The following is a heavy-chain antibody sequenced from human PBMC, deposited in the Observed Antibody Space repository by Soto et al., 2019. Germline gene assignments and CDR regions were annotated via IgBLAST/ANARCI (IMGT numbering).Heavy chain of an antibody. Sequence: QVQLVESGGGVVQPGRSLRLSCAASGFTFSSYAMHWVRQAPGKGLEWVAVISYDGSNKYYADSVKGRFTISRDNSKNTLYLQMNSLRAEDTALYYCAREAPYYDFWSGYYPYFDYWGQGTLVTVSS. CDR1: GFTFSSYA. CDR2: ISYDGSNK. CDR3: AREAPYYDFWSGYYPYFDY. V-gene: IGHV3-30-3*01. J-gene: IGHJ4*02. D-gene: IGHD3-3*01.